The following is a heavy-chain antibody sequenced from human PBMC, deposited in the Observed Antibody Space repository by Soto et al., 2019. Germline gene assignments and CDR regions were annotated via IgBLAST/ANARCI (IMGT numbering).Heavy chain of an antibody. CDR1: GGTFSSYA. V-gene: IGHV1-69*12. Sequence: QVQLVQSGAEVKKPGSSVKVSCKASGGTFSSYAISWVRQAPGQGLEWMGGIIPIFGTANYAQKFQGRVTLTADESTSTAYKELSSLRSADTAVYDCARGFGDGYLDYWGQGTLVTVSS. CDR3: ARGFGDGYLDY. D-gene: IGHD3-10*01. CDR2: IIPIFGTA. J-gene: IGHJ4*02.